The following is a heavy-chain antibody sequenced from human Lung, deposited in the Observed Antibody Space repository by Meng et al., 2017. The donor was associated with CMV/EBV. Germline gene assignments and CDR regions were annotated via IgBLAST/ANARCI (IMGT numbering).Heavy chain of an antibody. CDR2: INAYNGDT. D-gene: IGHD1-26*01. J-gene: IGHJ4*02. CDR3: ARVEVGITSGDY. Sequence: VQRVQSAGGVREPGASAKDSCKAYGYTFTNDCITWWRQAPGQGLEGMGWINAYNGDTNYAQTLQGRVTMTTDTSTSTAYMELRSLRSDDTAVYYCARVEVGITSGDYWGQGTLVTVSS. CDR1: GYTFTNDC. V-gene: IGHV1-18*01.